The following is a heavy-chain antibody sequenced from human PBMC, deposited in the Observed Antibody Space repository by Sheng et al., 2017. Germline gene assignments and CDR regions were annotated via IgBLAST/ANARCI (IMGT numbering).Heavy chain of an antibody. J-gene: IGHJ5*02. D-gene: IGHD6-13*01. CDR3: ARDAGVAAGXNWFDT. CDR2: VFYSGST. Sequence: QVQLQASGPRLVKPSETLSLTCSVSGGSINSDDYYWGWIRQPPGQGLEWIGSVFYSGSTYYNPSLKSRVTISVDVSKNQFSLNVSSVTAADTAIYYCARDAGVAAGXNWFDTWGQGNPGSTVSS. V-gene: IGHV4-39*07. CDR1: GGSINSDDYY.